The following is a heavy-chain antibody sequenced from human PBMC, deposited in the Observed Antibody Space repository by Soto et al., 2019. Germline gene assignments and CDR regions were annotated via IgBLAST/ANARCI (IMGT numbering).Heavy chain of an antibody. CDR3: VRRVASGHRSWFDP. V-gene: IGHV1-8*02. Sequence: QVELVQSGAEVKKPGASVKVSCQASEDTFTHYDINWVRQATGQGLEWMGWMNPNTGNIDYAHTFQGRLTMTRDTSTRTVYMELSSLRSDDTAVYYCVRRVASGHRSWFDPWGQGTLVTVSS. J-gene: IGHJ5*02. D-gene: IGHD2-21*01. CDR2: MNPNTGNI. CDR1: EDTFTHYD.